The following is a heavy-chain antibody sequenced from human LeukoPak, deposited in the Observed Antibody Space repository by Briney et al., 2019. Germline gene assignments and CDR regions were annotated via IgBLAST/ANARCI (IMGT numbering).Heavy chain of an antibody. Sequence: PSETLSLTCAVYGDSFSEYYWNWIRQPPGKGLEWIGEINHSGGTNYNPSLKSRVTISVDTSKNQFSLKLSSVTAADTAVYYCAGDRPKQWLVRGYFQYWGQGTLVTVSS. CDR3: AGDRPKQWLVRGYFQY. D-gene: IGHD6-19*01. V-gene: IGHV4-34*01. J-gene: IGHJ1*01. CDR2: INHSGGT. CDR1: GDSFSEYY.